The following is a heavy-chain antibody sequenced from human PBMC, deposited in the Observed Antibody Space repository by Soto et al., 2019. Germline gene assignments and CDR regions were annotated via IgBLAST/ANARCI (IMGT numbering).Heavy chain of an antibody. CDR3: ARETATVTTTGGAFDI. CDR2: INHSGST. V-gene: IGHV4-34*01. D-gene: IGHD4-17*01. Sequence: SETLSLTCAVYGGSFSGYYWSWIRQPPGKGLEWIGEINHSGSTNYNPSLKSRVTISVDTSKNQFSLKLSSVTAADTAVYYCARETATVTTTGGAFDIWGQGTMVTVSS. J-gene: IGHJ3*02. CDR1: GGSFSGYY.